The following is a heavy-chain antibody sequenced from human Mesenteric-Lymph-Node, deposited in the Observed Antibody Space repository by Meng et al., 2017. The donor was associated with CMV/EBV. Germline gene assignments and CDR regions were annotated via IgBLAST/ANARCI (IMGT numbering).Heavy chain of an antibody. CDR2: IFYSGSA. CDR3: ARDTLTYSYGPGWIDP. J-gene: IGHJ5*02. V-gene: IGHV4-39*02. CDR1: GGSISSSWHY. Sequence: QSQLEDSGPRLVKPSETLSLKCTVSGGSISSSWHYWGWIRQPPGKGLEWIGSIFYSGSAHYNPALESRVTISIDKSKNEFFLNLGSVTAADTAMYFCARDTLTYSYGPGWIDPWGQGTLVTVSS. D-gene: IGHD3-10*01.